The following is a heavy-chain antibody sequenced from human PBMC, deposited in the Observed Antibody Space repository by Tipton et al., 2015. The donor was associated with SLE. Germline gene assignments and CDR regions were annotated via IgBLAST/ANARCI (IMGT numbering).Heavy chain of an antibody. CDR1: GYTFTAYS. Sequence: QLVQSGAEVKKPGASVKVSCMSSGYTFTAYSVHWVRQAPGQGLEWMGRINPYSGGTDYARRFQGRVTMTRDTPISTTYIELSRLTSDDTAVYYCARVDGYQDYWGQGTLVTVSS. D-gene: IGHD2-21*02. J-gene: IGHJ4*02. CDR3: ARVDGYQDY. V-gene: IGHV1-2*06. CDR2: INPYSGGT.